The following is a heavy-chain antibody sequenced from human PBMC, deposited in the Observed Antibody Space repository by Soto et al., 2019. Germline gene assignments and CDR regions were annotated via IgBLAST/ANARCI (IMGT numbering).Heavy chain of an antibody. CDR2: INSDGSST. D-gene: IGHD6-25*01. CDR3: AKGGQRVCDY. J-gene: IGHJ4*02. V-gene: IGHV3-74*01. Sequence: EVQLVESGGGLVQPGGSLRLSCAASGFTFSSYWMHWVRQAPGKGLVWVSRINSDGSSTSYADSVKGRFTISRDNARNTLDLQMNSLRGEDRAVDYCAKGGQRVCDYWGQGALVTVAS. CDR1: GFTFSSYW.